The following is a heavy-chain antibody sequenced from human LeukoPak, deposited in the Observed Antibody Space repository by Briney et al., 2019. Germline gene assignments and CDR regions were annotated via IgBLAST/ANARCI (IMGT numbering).Heavy chain of an antibody. D-gene: IGHD1-1*01. Sequence: SVKVSCKASGGTFSSYAISWVRQAPGQGLEWMGGIIPIFGTANYAQKFQGRVTITADESTSTAYMELSSLRSEDTAVYYCARDNPTHSNWFDPWGQGTLVTVSS. CDR1: GGTFSSYA. CDR2: IIPIFGTA. J-gene: IGHJ5*02. V-gene: IGHV1-69*13. CDR3: ARDNPTHSNWFDP.